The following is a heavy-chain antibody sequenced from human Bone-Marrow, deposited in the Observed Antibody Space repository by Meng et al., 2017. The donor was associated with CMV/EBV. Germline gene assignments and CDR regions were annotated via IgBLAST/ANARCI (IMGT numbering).Heavy chain of an antibody. J-gene: IGHJ3*01. D-gene: IGHD2-2*01. CDR3: ARDPRYQPSNAFDV. CDR2: IIPIIGMP. V-gene: IGHV1-69*10. CDR1: GGTFSSYA. Sequence: SVKVSCKASGGTFSSYAISWVRQAPGQGLEWMGGIIPIIGMPNYAQKFQGRVTITTDKSTSKDYMDLSSLRSDDTAVYYCARDPRYQPSNAFDVWGQGTMVTVSS.